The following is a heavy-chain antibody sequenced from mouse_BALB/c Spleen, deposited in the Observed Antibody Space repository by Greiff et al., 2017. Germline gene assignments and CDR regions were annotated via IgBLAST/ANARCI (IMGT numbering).Heavy chain of an antibody. D-gene: IGHD1-2*01. CDR2: IWGDGST. CDR1: GFSLTGYG. CDR3: AREGAITTGGFAY. Sequence: QVQLQQSGPGLVAPSQSLSITCTVSGFSLTGYGVNWVRQPPGKGLEWLGMIWGDGSTDYNSALKSRLSISKDNSKSQVFLKMNSLQTDDTARYYCAREGAITTGGFAYWGQGTLVTVSA. J-gene: IGHJ3*01. V-gene: IGHV2-6-7*01.